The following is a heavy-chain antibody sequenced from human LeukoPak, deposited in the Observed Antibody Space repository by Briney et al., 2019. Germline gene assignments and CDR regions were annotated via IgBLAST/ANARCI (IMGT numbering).Heavy chain of an antibody. J-gene: IGHJ4*02. CDR2: IHPGGSEK. V-gene: IGHV3-7*01. CDR3: ARGRSSGRYGIFDY. CDR1: GFTFDAYW. Sequence: GGSLRLSCAASGFTFDAYWMSWVRQAPGKGLEWLASIHPGGSEKYYVDSVEGRFTVSRDNAENSLNVQINSLRVEDTAVYYCARGRSSGRYGIFDYWGQGALVTVSS. D-gene: IGHD6-19*01.